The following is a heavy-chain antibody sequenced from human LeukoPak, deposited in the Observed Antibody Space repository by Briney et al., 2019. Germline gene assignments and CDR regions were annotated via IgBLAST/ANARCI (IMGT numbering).Heavy chain of an antibody. CDR1: GSSVSSGIYY. J-gene: IGHJ5*02. V-gene: IGHV4-61*02. CDR2: IYTSGST. Sequence: SQTLSLTCTVSGSSVSSGIYYWSWIRQPAGKGLEWIGRIYTSGSTNYSPSLRSRVIISIDTSKNQVSLKLSSVTAADTAVYYCSKDGAPYSSGWYHWGQGIVVTVSS. D-gene: IGHD6-19*01. CDR3: SKDGAPYSSGWYH.